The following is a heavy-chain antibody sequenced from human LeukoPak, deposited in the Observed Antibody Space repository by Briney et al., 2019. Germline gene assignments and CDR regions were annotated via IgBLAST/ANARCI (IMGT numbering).Heavy chain of an antibody. V-gene: IGHV4-59*01. CDR2: IYYSGST. Sequence: SETLSLTCTVSGGSISSYYWSWIQQPPGKGLEWIGYIYYSGSTNYNPSLKSRVTISVDTSKNQFSLKLSSVTAADTAVYYCARLKRAGGWSYFDYWGQGTLVTVSS. CDR1: GGSISSYY. J-gene: IGHJ4*02. CDR3: ARLKRAGGWSYFDY. D-gene: IGHD6-19*01.